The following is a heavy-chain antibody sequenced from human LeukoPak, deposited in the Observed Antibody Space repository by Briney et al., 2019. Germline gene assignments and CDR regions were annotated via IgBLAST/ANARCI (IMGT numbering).Heavy chain of an antibody. V-gene: IGHV3-13*01. D-gene: IGHD1-26*01. Sequence: GGSLRLSCAASSFTFSSYDMHWVRQATGKGREWVSAIGTAGDTYYADSVKGRSTISRENAKNSLLLQVNSLRVGDTAVYYCTRAVGATNLGFDYWGQGTLVTVSS. CDR2: IGTAGDT. J-gene: IGHJ4*02. CDR3: TRAVGATNLGFDY. CDR1: SFTFSSYD.